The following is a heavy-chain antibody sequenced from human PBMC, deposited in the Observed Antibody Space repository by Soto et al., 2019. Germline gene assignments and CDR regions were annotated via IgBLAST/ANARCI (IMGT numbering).Heavy chain of an antibody. CDR2: ISAGGDSR. Sequence: GGSLRLSCAASGFTFSTYAMSWVRQAPGKGLEWVSGISAGGDSRYYADSVKGRFTVSRDNSKNTLYLQMSSLRAEDTAVYYCAKDRYSSKPSHDYWGQGTLVTVSS. J-gene: IGHJ4*02. V-gene: IGHV3-23*01. D-gene: IGHD6-13*01. CDR1: GFTFSTYA. CDR3: AKDRYSSKPSHDY.